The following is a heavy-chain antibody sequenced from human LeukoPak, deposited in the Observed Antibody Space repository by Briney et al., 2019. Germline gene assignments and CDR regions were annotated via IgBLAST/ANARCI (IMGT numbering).Heavy chain of an antibody. CDR3: GRGDSSSSVYYYYMDA. CDR2: IIPMFGAA. J-gene: IGHJ6*03. D-gene: IGHD6-6*01. CDR1: GGTFRSYA. V-gene: IGHV1-69*05. Sequence: SVKVSCKVSGGTFRSYAISWVRQAPGQGLEWMGGIIPMFGAANYAPKFRDRVTITTDDSTSTAYMELSSLRSEDTAMYYCGRGDSSSSVYYYYMDAWGKGTTVTVSS.